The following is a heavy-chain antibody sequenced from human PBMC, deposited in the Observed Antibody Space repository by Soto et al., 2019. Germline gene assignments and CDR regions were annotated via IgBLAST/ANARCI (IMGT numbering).Heavy chain of an antibody. CDR1: GGSISSSSYY. CDR2: IYYSGST. J-gene: IGHJ3*02. D-gene: IGHD2-15*01. Sequence: QLQLQESGPGLVKPSETLSLTCTVSGGSISSSSYYWGWIRQPPGKGLEWIGSIYYSGSTYYNPSLKSRVTISVDTSKNQFSLKLSSVTAADTAVYYCARRDPSIVVVVAASDAFDIWGQGTMVTVSS. CDR3: ARRDPSIVVVVAASDAFDI. V-gene: IGHV4-39*01.